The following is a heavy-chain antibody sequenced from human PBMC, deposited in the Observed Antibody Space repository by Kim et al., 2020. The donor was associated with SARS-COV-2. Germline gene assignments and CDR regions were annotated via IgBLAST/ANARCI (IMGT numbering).Heavy chain of an antibody. Sequence: SETLSLTYTVSGGSISSGGDYWSWIRQHPGNGLEWIGYIYYSGTTYYNPSLRSRVTISVDTSKNQFSLKLRSVTAADTAVYFCARLVVPAALPVWFDPWGQGALVTVSS. V-gene: IGHV4-31*03. D-gene: IGHD2-2*01. CDR1: GGSISSGGDY. J-gene: IGHJ5*02. CDR2: IYYSGTT. CDR3: ARLVVPAALPVWFDP.